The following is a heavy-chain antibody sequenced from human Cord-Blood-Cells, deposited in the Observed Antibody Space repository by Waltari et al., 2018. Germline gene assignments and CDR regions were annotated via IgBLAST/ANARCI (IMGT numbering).Heavy chain of an antibody. V-gene: IGHV1-8*01. J-gene: IGHJ3*02. CDR3: ARDYSNYFAFDI. CDR1: GYTFTSYA. D-gene: IGHD4-4*01. CDR2: MKPNSGNT. Sequence: QVQLVQSGAEVKKPGASVKVSCKASGYTFTSYAINWVRQATGQGLEWMGWMKPNSGNTGYAHKFQGRVTMTRNTSISTAYMELSSLRSEDTAVYYCARDYSNYFAFDIWGQGTMVTVSS.